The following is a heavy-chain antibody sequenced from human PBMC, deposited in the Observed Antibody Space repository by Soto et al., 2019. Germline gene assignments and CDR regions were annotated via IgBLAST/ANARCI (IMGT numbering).Heavy chain of an antibody. CDR1: GYTFTNFD. CDR2: MNPNSGNT. Sequence: ASVKVSCKASGYTFTNFDINWVRHATGQGLEWMGWMNPNSGNTNYAQKLQGRVTMTTDTSTSTAYMELRSLRSDDTAVYYCARPLYSSSWDFDYWGQGTLVTVSS. D-gene: IGHD6-13*01. J-gene: IGHJ4*02. V-gene: IGHV1-18*01. CDR3: ARPLYSSSWDFDY.